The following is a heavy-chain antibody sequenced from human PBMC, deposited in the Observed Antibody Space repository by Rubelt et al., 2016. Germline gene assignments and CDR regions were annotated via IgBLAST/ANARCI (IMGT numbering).Heavy chain of an antibody. CDR2: IRGSGGSS. CDR1: GFTFSSFA. CDR3: AKDMGLLRYLFDN. J-gene: IGHJ4*02. D-gene: IGHD3-9*01. Sequence: LESGGGFVQPGGSLRLACAASGFTFSSFAMIWVRQTPEKGLEWVSGIRGSGGSSLYADSVKGRFTISGDNAKNSLYLQMNSLRAEDTALYYCAKDMGLLRYLFDNWGRGTLVTVSS. V-gene: IGHV3-23*01.